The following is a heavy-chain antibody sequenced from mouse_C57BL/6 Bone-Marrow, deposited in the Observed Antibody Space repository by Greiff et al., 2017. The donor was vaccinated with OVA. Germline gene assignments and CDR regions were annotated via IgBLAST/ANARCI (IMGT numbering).Heavy chain of an antibody. V-gene: IGHV5-4*01. D-gene: IGHD2-12*01. CDR2: ISDGGSYT. CDR3: ARDNDEFAY. J-gene: IGHJ3*01. CDR1: GFTFSSYA. Sequence: EVHLVESGGGLVKPGGSLKLSCAASGFTFSSYAMSWVRQTPEKRLEWVATISDGGSYTYYPDNVKGRFTISRDNAKNNLYLQMSHLKSEDTAMYYCARDNDEFAYWGQGTLVTVSA.